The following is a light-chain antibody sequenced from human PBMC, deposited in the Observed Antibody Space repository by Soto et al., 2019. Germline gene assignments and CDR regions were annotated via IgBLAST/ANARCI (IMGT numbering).Light chain of an antibody. V-gene: IGKV3-15*01. CDR3: QPYNNWPLT. CDR2: DAS. J-gene: IGKJ4*01. Sequence: EIVMTQSPATLSVSPGARAPLSCRASQSVSSNLAWHQQKPGQAPRILMYDASTRATGISARFSGSGSGTEFTLTISSLQSEDFAVYYCQPYNNWPLTFGGGTKVDIK. CDR1: QSVSSN.